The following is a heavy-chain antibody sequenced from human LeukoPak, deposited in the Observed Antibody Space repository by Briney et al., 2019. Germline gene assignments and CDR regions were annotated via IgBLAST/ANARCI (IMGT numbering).Heavy chain of an antibody. Sequence: GGSLRLSCAASGFTFSSYGMRWVRQAPGKGLEWVAVIWYDGSNKYYADSVKGRFTISRDNSKNTLYLQMNSLRAEDTAVYYCAREDTAAAVYFQHWGQGTLVTVSS. V-gene: IGHV3-33*01. CDR3: AREDTAAAVYFQH. D-gene: IGHD5-18*01. CDR2: IWYDGSNK. CDR1: GFTFSSYG. J-gene: IGHJ1*01.